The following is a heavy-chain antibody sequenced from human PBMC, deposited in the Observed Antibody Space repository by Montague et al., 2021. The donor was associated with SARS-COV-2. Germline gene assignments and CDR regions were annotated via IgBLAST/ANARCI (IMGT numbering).Heavy chain of an antibody. CDR2: ISSSGSTI. J-gene: IGHJ4*02. Sequence: LRLSCAASGFTFSSYEMNWVRQAPGKGLEWVSYISSSGSTIYYADSVKGRFTISRDNAKNSLYLQMNSLRAEDTAVYYCARSYVLRFLEWLPYFDYWGQGTLVTVSS. V-gene: IGHV3-48*03. D-gene: IGHD3-3*01. CDR1: GFTFSSYE. CDR3: ARSYVLRFLEWLPYFDY.